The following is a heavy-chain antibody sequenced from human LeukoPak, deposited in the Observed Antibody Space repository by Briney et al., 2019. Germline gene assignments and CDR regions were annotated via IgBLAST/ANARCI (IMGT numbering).Heavy chain of an antibody. CDR1: GFSISNGYF. J-gene: IGHJ6*03. Sequence: SETLSLTCDVSGFSISNGYFWAWIRQSPGKGLEWIGSIYHSGMTYYNPSLKSQFSIEVDTSKNQFFLKMRCATAADTAVYFCARAGPVKWNYYYMDVWGKGTTVTVSS. D-gene: IGHD1-26*01. CDR2: IYHSGMT. CDR3: ARAGPVKWNYYYMDV. V-gene: IGHV4-38-2*01.